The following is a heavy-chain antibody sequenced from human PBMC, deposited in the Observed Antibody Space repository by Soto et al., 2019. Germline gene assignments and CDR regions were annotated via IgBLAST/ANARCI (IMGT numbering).Heavy chain of an antibody. CDR2: IVVGSGNT. D-gene: IGHD3-22*01. CDR3: AALYDSSGLPIDY. J-gene: IGHJ4*02. Sequence: SVRVSCKASGFTFTSSAVQWVRQARGQRLEWIGWIVVGSGNTNYAQKFQERVTITRDMSTSTAYMELSSLRSEDTAVYYCAALYDSSGLPIDYWGQGTLVTVSS. CDR1: GFTFTSSA. V-gene: IGHV1-58*01.